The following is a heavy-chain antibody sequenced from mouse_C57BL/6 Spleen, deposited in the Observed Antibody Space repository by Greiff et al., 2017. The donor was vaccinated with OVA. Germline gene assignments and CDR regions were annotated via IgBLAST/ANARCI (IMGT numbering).Heavy chain of an antibody. CDR2: INPNYGTT. D-gene: IGHD2-3*01. CDR3: ARSGDDGYSYYFDY. CDR1: GYSFTDYN. V-gene: IGHV1-39*01. J-gene: IGHJ2*01. Sequence: VHLKQSGPELVKPGASVKISCKASGYSFTDYNMNWVKQSNGKSLEWIGVINPNYGTTSYNQKFKGKATLTVDQSSSTAYMQLNSLTSEDSAVYYCARSGDDGYSYYFDYWGQGTTLTVSS.